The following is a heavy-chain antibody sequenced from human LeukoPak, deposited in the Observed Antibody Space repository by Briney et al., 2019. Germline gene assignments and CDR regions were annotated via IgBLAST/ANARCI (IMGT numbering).Heavy chain of an antibody. D-gene: IGHD5-18*01. V-gene: IGHV4-4*07. CDR1: GGSISSYY. J-gene: IGHJ6*03. CDR3: ASVNLVADTAMSDYYYYMDV. Sequence: SETLSLTCTVSGGSISSYYWSWIRPPAGKGLEWIGRIYTSGSTNYNPSLKSRVTISVDKSKNQFTLKLSSVTAADTAVYYCASVNLVADTAMSDYYYYMDVWGKGTTVTVSS. CDR2: IYTSGST.